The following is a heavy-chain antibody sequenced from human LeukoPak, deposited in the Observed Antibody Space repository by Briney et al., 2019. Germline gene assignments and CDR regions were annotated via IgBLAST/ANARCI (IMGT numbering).Heavy chain of an antibody. Sequence: PGGSLRLSCAASGFTFSSCSMNWVRQAPGKGLEWVSSISSSSSYIYYADSVKGRFTVSRDNAKNSLYLQMNSLRAEDTAVYYCARDNYGSGSYFDIWGQGTTVTVSS. J-gene: IGHJ3*02. V-gene: IGHV3-21*01. D-gene: IGHD3-10*01. CDR1: GFTFSSCS. CDR2: ISSSSSYI. CDR3: ARDNYGSGSYFDI.